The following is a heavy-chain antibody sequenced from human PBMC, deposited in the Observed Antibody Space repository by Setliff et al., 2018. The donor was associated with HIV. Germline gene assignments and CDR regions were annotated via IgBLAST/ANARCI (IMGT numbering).Heavy chain of an antibody. D-gene: IGHD3-22*01. CDR1: GGSISSSNW. J-gene: IGHJ4*02. Sequence: SETLSLTCTVSGGSISSSNWWSWVRQPPGKGLEWIGEMYHSGSTKYNPSLKSRVTISVDTSKNQFSLELSSVTATDTAVYYCARDSDYYDSSGRHIRLFDYWGQGTLVTVSS. CDR3: ARDSDYYDSSGRHIRLFDY. V-gene: IGHV4-4*02. CDR2: MYHSGST.